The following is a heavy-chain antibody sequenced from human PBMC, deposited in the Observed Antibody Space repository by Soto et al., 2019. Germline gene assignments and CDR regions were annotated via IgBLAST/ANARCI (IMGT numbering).Heavy chain of an antibody. CDR2: ISGSGGST. CDR1: GFTFSSYA. Sequence: EVQLLESGGGLVQPGGSLILSCAASGFTFSSYAMSWVRQAPGKGLEWVSAISGSGGSTYYADSVKGRFTISRDNSKNTLYLQMNSLRAEDTAVYYCTASSGWYNAFDIWGQGTMVTVSS. D-gene: IGHD6-19*01. J-gene: IGHJ3*02. CDR3: TASSGWYNAFDI. V-gene: IGHV3-23*01.